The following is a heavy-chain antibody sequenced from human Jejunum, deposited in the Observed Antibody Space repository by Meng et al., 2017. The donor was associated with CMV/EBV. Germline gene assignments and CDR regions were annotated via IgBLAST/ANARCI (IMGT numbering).Heavy chain of an antibody. V-gene: IGHV4-4*02. D-gene: IGHD2-15*01. Sequence: SGAPFSSSHLWTWVRQSPGRGLEWIGKIFPSGTTSYSPSLQSRVAISLDKSKNQFSLKMISVTAADTAVYYCASDNCDGGSCYGGFDDWGQGTLVTVSS. J-gene: IGHJ4*02. CDR2: IFPSGTT. CDR3: ASDNCDGGSCYGGFDD. CDR1: GAPFSSSHL.